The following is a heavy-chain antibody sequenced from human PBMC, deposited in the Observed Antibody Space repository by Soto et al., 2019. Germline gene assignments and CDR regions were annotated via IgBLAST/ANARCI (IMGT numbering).Heavy chain of an antibody. CDR1: GFSFSSYA. CDR2: ISYDGSNR. Sequence: ESGGGVVQPGRSLRLSCAASGFSFSSYAMHWVRQAPGKGLEWVAIISYDGSNRYYADSVKGRFTISRDNSKNTLHLQMNSLRAEDTAVYYCARGGGNSMIISGWLDPWGQGTLVTVSS. CDR3: ARGGGNSMIISGWLDP. V-gene: IGHV3-30-3*01. J-gene: IGHJ5*02. D-gene: IGHD5-12*01.